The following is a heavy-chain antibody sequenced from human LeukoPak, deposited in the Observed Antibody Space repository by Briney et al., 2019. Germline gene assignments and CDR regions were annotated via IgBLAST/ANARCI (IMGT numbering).Heavy chain of an antibody. Sequence: PGGSLRLACAASGFTFSIYGMHWVRQAPGKGLDWVAVIWNDGSNKYYADSVKGRFTISRDNSKNTLYLQMNSMRAEDTAVYYCARPSGTWGAFDIWGHGKVVTVSS. CDR1: GFTFSIYG. V-gene: IGHV3-33*01. D-gene: IGHD2-15*01. CDR2: IWNDGSNK. J-gene: IGHJ3*02. CDR3: ARPSGTWGAFDI.